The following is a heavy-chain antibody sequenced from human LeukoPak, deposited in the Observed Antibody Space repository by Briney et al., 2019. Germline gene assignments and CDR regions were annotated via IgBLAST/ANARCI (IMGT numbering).Heavy chain of an antibody. Sequence: SETLSLSCTVSGGSISSYYWSWIRQPAGKGLEWIGRVYVAGSPDYNPSLKSRVSISLGKSKNLFSLKLSSVTAADTAVYYCARHAGFGMALYHMDVWGKGTTVTVSS. CDR2: VYVAGSP. D-gene: IGHD3-9*01. J-gene: IGHJ6*03. V-gene: IGHV4-4*07. CDR1: GGSISSYY. CDR3: ARHAGFGMALYHMDV.